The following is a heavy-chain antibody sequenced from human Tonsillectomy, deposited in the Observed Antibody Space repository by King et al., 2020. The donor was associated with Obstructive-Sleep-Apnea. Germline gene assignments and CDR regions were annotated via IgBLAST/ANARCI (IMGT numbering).Heavy chain of an antibody. Sequence: VQLVESGGGVVQPGRSLRLSCAASGFTFSSYGIHWVRQAPGKGLEWVAVISYDGTKKYYAYSVKGRFTISRDNSKNTLYLQMNSLRAEDTAVYYCAKDRSDSGSYPYYFDYWGQGTLVTVSS. CDR2: ISYDGTKK. D-gene: IGHD1-26*01. V-gene: IGHV3-30*18. CDR1: GFTFSSYG. J-gene: IGHJ4*02. CDR3: AKDRSDSGSYPYYFDY.